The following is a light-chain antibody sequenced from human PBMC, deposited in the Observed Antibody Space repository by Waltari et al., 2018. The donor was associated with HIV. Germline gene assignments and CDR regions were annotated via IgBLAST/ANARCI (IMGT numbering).Light chain of an antibody. J-gene: IGLJ3*02. CDR3: GTWDRSLGGGV. CDR2: DND. V-gene: IGLV1-51*01. CDR1: SSHIGTDY. Sequence: QSVLTQPPSVSAAPGQKVAISCSVSSSHIGTDYVSWYQHVPGSAPKLLIYDNDKRPSETPNRCSGSKSGTSATLDSTGLRTGDGADYYCGTWDRSLGGGVFGGGTKLTVL.